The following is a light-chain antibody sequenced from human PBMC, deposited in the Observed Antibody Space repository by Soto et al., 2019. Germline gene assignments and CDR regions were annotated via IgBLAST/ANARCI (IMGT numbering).Light chain of an antibody. CDR2: GAS. J-gene: IGKJ1*01. V-gene: IGKV3-20*01. CDR1: QSISSSY. CDR3: QQYGRSPRT. Sequence: EIVLTQSPGTLSLSPGERATLSCRASQSISSSYLACYQQKPGQAPRLLIYGASTRANGIPDRFSGSGSGTDFTLTISRLESEDFAVYYCQQYGRSPRTVGQGTKVEIK.